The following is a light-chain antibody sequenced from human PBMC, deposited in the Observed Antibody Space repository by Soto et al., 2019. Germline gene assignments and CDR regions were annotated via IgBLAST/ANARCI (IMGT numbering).Light chain of an antibody. CDR3: AAWDDSLNGPV. CDR1: SSNIGRNT. Sequence: QAVLTQPPSASGTPGQRVTISCSGSSSNIGRNTVNWYQQLPGMAPKLLISSNNQRPSGVPDRFSGSKSGTSASLAISGLQSEDEADYYCAAWDDSLNGPVFGGGTKLTVL. V-gene: IGLV1-44*01. J-gene: IGLJ3*02. CDR2: SNN.